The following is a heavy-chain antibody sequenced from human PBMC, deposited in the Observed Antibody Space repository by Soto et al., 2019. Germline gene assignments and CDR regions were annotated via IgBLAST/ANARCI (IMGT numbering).Heavy chain of an antibody. CDR2: IYYSGST. CDR1: GGSISSSSYY. CDR3: ARAYYDFWSGYYTGSLFFDD. V-gene: IGHV4-39*01. D-gene: IGHD3-3*01. Sequence: SETLSLTCTVSGGSISSSSYYWGWIRQPPGKGLEWIGSIYYSGSTYYNPSLKSRVTISVDTSKSQFSLKLSSVTAADTAVYYCARAYYDFWSGYYTGSLFFDDWGQGTLVTVSS. J-gene: IGHJ4*02.